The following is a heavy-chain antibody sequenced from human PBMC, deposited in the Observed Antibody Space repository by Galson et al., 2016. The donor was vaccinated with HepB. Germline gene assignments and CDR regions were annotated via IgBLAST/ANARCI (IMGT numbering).Heavy chain of an antibody. Sequence: PALVKPTQTLTLTCTFSGFSLSSTGVGVGWFRQPPGKALEWLAVIYWDDDKRYSPALKNRLTVTKDTSKNQVVLTMSNMDPVDTATYYCAHIYDPPGERIAHWGQGALVTVSS. V-gene: IGHV2-5*02. D-gene: IGHD3-10*01. CDR2: IYWDDDK. J-gene: IGHJ4*02. CDR1: GFSLSSTGVG. CDR3: AHIYDPPGERIAH.